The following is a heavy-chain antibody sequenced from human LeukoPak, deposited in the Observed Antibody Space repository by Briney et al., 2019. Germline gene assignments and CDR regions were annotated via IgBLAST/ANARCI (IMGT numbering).Heavy chain of an antibody. CDR1: GGSISSYS. D-gene: IGHD3-10*01. CDR3: ARVGTSNHYYGSGSSYNYYYMDV. J-gene: IGHJ6*03. V-gene: IGHV4-59*01. CDR2: IYYSGST. Sequence: SETLSLTCTVSGGSISSYSWSWIRQPPGKGLEWIGYIYYSGSTNYNPSLKSRVTISVDTSKNHFSLRLSSVTAADTAVYYCARVGTSNHYYGSGSSYNYYYMDVWGKGTTVTVSS.